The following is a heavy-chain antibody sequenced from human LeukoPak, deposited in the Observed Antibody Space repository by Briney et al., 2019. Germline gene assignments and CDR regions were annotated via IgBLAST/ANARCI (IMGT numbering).Heavy chain of an antibody. J-gene: IGHJ4*02. CDR1: GFIFSNAW. Sequence: PGGSLRLSCAASGFIFSNAWMSWVRQAPGKALEWVGRIKSKTDGGTTDYAAPVKGRFTISRDDSKNTLYLQMNSLKTEDTAVYYCTTDEYYDSSGYYYGLEFDYWGQGTLVTVSS. D-gene: IGHD3-22*01. V-gene: IGHV3-15*01. CDR2: IKSKTDGGTT. CDR3: TTDEYYDSSGYYYGLEFDY.